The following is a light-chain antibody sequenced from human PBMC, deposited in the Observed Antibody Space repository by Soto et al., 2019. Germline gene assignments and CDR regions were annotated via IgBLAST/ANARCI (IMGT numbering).Light chain of an antibody. J-gene: IGKJ4*01. CDR2: GAS. CDR3: QQDNNWPPLT. CDR1: QSVRSN. Sequence: EVVMTQSPATLSVSPGERATLSCRASQSVRSNLAWYLQKPGQAPRLLIYGASTRATGIPASFSGSGSGTEFTLTISSLQSEDFAVYYCQQDNNWPPLTFGGGTKVEIK. V-gene: IGKV3-15*01.